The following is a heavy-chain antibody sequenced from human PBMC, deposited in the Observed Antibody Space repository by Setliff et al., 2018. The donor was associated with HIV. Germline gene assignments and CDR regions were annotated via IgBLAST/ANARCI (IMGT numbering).Heavy chain of an antibody. CDR3: ARHNTGYSYGYDYYYYYMDV. D-gene: IGHD5-18*01. J-gene: IGHJ6*03. CDR2: IYYSGST. Sequence: SETLSLTCTVSGDSIGSSSYYWAWIRQPPGKGLEWIGNIYYSGSTYYNPSLKTRVTISVDGSKNQFSLKLKSVTAADTAVYYCARHNTGYSYGYDYYYYYMDVWGKGATVTVSS. V-gene: IGHV4-39*01. CDR1: GDSIGSSSYY.